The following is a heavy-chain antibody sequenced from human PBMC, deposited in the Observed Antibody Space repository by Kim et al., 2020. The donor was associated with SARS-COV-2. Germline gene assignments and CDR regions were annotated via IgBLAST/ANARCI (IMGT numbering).Heavy chain of an antibody. D-gene: IGHD6-19*01. CDR1: GFRFSNYE. J-gene: IGHJ4*02. CDR2: ISSISRSI. Sequence: GGSLRLSCAASGFRFSNYEMNWVRQTPGKGLEWISYISSISRSIYYADSVRGRFTISRDNAKNSRYLQMNSLRAEDTAVYYCATPASTDGWYFDYWGLGTLVTVSS. CDR3: ATPASTDGWYFDY. V-gene: IGHV3-48*03.